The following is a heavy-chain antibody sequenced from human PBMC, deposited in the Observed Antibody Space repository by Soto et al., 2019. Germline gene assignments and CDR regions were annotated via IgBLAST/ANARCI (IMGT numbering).Heavy chain of an antibody. V-gene: IGHV1-69*02. CDR3: ASDQAPQLLRLNWFDP. CDR1: GGTFSSYT. CDR2: IIPILGIA. D-gene: IGHD2-2*01. J-gene: IGHJ5*02. Sequence: QVQLVQSGAEVKKPGSSVKVSCKASGGTFSSYTISWVRQAPGQGLEWMGRIIPILGIANYAQKFQGRVTITXXKXTXXADMELSSLRSEDTAVYYCASDQAPQLLRLNWFDPWGQGTLVTVSS.